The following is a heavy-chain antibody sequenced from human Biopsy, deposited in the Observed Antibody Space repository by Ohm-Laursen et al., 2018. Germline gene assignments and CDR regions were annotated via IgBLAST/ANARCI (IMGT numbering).Heavy chain of an antibody. CDR2: MILSSGKT. CDR1: GYSFSTSD. Sequence: GASVKVSCKASGYSFSTSDVNWVRQARGQGLEWMGWMILSSGKTGYAQRFQGRVTLTMNTSISTAYMELSGLRSEDTAVYFCARGYSRRVSIFEASIYWFDTWGQGTLVTVSS. D-gene: IGHD6-6*01. V-gene: IGHV1-8*01. J-gene: IGHJ5*02. CDR3: ARGYSRRVSIFEASIYWFDT.